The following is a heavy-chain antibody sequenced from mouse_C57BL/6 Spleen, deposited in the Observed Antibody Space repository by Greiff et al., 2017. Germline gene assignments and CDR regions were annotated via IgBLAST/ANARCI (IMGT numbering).Heavy chain of an antibody. J-gene: IGHJ4*01. CDR2: IYPGDGDT. CDR1: GYAFSSSW. V-gene: IGHV1-82*01. Sequence: QVKLQQSGPELVKPGASVKISCKASGYAFSSSWMNWVKQRPGKGLEWIGRIYPGDGDTNYNGKFKGKATLTADKSSSTAYMQLSSLTSEDSAVYFCARSMDYWGQGTSVTVSS. CDR3: ARSMDY.